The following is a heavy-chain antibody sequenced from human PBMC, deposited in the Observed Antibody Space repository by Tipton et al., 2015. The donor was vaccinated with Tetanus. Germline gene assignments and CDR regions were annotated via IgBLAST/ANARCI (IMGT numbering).Heavy chain of an antibody. V-gene: IGHV3-23*01. CDR1: GFTFTDYA. CDR3: ARGRLGRDYGMDV. D-gene: IGHD7-27*01. J-gene: IGHJ6*02. Sequence: SLRLSCAASGFTFTDYAMTWVRQAPGKGLEWVSTILSVGTTYYADSVKGRFTISRDNSKNTVFLQMSSLRVEDTAVYYCARGRLGRDYGMDVWGQGTTVTVSS. CDR2: ILSVGTT.